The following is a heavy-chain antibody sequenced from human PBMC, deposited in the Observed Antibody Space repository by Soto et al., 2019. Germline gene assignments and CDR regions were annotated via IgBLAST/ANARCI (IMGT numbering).Heavy chain of an antibody. Sequence: GGSLRLSCAASGIVFSNAQMHWVRQAPGKGLEWVSAIIGSGGSTYYADSVKGRFTISRDNSKNTLYLQMNSLRAEDTAVYYCAKGHYDFWSGPPPVDYWGQGTLVTVSS. CDR2: IIGSGGST. CDR3: AKGHYDFWSGPPPVDY. J-gene: IGHJ4*02. V-gene: IGHV3-23*01. D-gene: IGHD3-3*01. CDR1: GIVFSNAQ.